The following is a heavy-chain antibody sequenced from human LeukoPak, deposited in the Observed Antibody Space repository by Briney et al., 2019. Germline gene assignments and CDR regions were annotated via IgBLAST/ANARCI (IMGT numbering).Heavy chain of an antibody. D-gene: IGHD4-17*01. CDR3: ARTTSLTASGYDY. Sequence: ASVKVSCKSSGYTFTNYHINWVRQAPGQGLELMGWINPNTSDRGYAQKFQDRGSITSDTSISTAYMELGSLRSEDTAVYFCARTTSLTASGYDYWGQGTLVTVSS. V-gene: IGHV1-8*03. J-gene: IGHJ4*02. CDR1: GYTFTNYH. CDR2: INPNTSDR.